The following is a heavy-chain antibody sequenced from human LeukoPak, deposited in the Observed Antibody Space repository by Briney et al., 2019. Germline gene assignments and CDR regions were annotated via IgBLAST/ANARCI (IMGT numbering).Heavy chain of an antibody. J-gene: IGHJ4*02. CDR1: GFTVISSSY. D-gene: IGHD6-13*01. CDR2: IYTGDRT. CDR3: TRVLAPTAGPIDY. V-gene: IGHV3-53*01. Sequence: QAGGSLRLSCAASGFTVISSSYMSWVRQAPGRGLEWVSLIYTGDRTFYADSVKGRFIISRDNSKNTLYLEMNSLRAEDTAVYYCTRVLAPTAGPIDYWGQGTLVTVSS.